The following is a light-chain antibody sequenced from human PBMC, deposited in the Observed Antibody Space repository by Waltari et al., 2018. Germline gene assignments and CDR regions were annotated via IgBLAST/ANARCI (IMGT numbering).Light chain of an antibody. J-gene: IGKJ1*01. CDR1: QSVSRTF. Sequence: EIVLTQSPGTLSLSPGERATLPCRAGQSVSRTFAWYQQKPGQAPRLLISGAFTRAAGIPDRVSGSGSGTDFSLTISRLEPEDFAVYYCQHYVRLPVTFGQGTKVEIK. CDR2: GAF. CDR3: QHYVRLPVT. V-gene: IGKV3-20*01.